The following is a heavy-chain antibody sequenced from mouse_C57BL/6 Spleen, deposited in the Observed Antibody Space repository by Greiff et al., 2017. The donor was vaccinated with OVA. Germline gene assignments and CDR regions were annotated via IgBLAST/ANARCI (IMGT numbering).Heavy chain of an antibody. CDR1: GYTFTSYG. CDR2: IYPRSGNT. J-gene: IGHJ3*01. D-gene: IGHD1-1*01. Sequence: VQLQQSGAELARPGASVKLSCKASGYTFTSYGISWVKQRTGQGLEWIGEIYPRSGNTYYNEKFKGKATLTADKSSSTAYMELRSLTSEDSAVYFCARPLITTVVATDAYWGQGTLVTVSA. CDR3: ARPLITTVVATDAY. V-gene: IGHV1-81*01.